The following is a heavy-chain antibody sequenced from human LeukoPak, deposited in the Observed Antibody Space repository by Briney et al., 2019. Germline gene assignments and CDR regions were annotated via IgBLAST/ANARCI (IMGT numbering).Heavy chain of an antibody. V-gene: IGHV3-33*06. J-gene: IGHJ4*02. CDR1: GFTFSYYA. CDR3: VKDLRDMLTFDY. CDR2: IWRDGNNK. Sequence: GRSLRLSCAASGFTFSYYAMHWVRQGPGNGLEWVAVIWRDGNNKYYADSVKGRFTISRDNARSILYLQMSSLRAEDTAVYYCVKDLRDMLTFDYWGQGTLVTVSP. D-gene: IGHD3-10*02.